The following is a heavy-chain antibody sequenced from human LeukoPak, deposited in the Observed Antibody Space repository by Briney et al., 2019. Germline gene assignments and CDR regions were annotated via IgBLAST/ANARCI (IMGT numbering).Heavy chain of an antibody. J-gene: IGHJ3*02. CDR3: ARRTYCSSPSCPVRAFDI. CDR1: GFTFSSYS. CDR2: ISSSSSYI. V-gene: IGHV3-21*01. Sequence: GGSLRLSCAASGFTFSSYSMNWVRQAPGKGLEWVSSISSSSSYIYYADSVKGRFTISRDNAKNSLYLQMNSLRAEDTAVYYCARRTYCSSPSCPVRAFDIWGQGKMVTVSS. D-gene: IGHD2-2*01.